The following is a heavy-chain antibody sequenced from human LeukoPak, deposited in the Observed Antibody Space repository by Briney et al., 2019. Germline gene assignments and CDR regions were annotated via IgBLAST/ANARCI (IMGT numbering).Heavy chain of an antibody. V-gene: IGHV4-59*01. CDR2: TYYSGST. J-gene: IGHJ5*02. CDR1: GGSISSYY. CDR3: ARVTPWWFDP. Sequence: SETLSLTCTVSGGSISSYYWSWIRQPPGKGLEWIGYTYYSGSTNYNPSLKSRVTISVDTSKNQFSVKLSSVTAADTAVYYCARVTPWWFDPWGQGTLVTVSS. D-gene: IGHD1-14*01.